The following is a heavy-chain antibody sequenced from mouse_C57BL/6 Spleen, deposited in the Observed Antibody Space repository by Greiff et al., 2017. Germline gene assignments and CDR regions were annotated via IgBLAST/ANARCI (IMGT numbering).Heavy chain of an antibody. D-gene: IGHD2-5*01. CDR2: IYPGSGST. J-gene: IGHJ1*03. V-gene: IGHV1-55*01. CDR3: ARSDYSNPYWYFDV. Sequence: QVQLQQPGAELVKPGASVKLSCKASGYTFTSYWITWVKQRPGPGLEWLGDIYPGSGSTNYNEKFKSKATLTVDTSSSTAYMQISSLTSEDSAVYYCARSDYSNPYWYFDVWGTGTTVTVTS. CDR1: GYTFTSYW.